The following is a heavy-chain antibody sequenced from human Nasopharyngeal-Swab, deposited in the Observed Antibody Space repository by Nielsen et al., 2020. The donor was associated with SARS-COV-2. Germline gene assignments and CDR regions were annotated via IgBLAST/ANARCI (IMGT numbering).Heavy chain of an antibody. CDR3: ARTDYYGSGSPDY. Sequence: GSLRLSCTVSGGSISSSSYYWGWIRQPPGKGLEWIGSIYYSGSTYYNPSLKSRATISVDTSKNQFSLKLSSVTAADTAVYYCARTDYYGSGSPDYWGQGTLVTVSS. V-gene: IGHV4-39*01. CDR2: IYYSGST. J-gene: IGHJ4*02. CDR1: GGSISSSSYY. D-gene: IGHD3-10*01.